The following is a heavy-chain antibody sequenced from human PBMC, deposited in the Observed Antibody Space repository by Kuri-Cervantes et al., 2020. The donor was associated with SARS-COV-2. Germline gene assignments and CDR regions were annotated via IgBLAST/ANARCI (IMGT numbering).Heavy chain of an antibody. V-gene: IGHV4-59*08. J-gene: IGHJ4*02. CDR1: GGSISSYY. CDR3: ARQAPLQQLALDY. D-gene: IGHD6-13*01. Sequence: GSLRLSCTVSGGSISSYYWSWIRQPPGKGLEWIGYIYYSGSTNYNPSLKSRVTISVDTSKNQFSLKLSSVTAADTAVYYCARQAPLQQLALDYCGQGTLVTVSS. CDR2: IYYSGST.